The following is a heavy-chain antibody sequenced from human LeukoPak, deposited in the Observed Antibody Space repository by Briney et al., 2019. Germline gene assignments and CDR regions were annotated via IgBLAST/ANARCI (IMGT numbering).Heavy chain of an antibody. CDR3: AKDSSTTWFGGDSK. J-gene: IGHJ4*02. CDR2: ISYDGNYK. CDR1: GFTFNNYG. V-gene: IGHV3-30*18. D-gene: IGHD3-10*01. Sequence: GRSLRLSCAASGFTFNNYGLHWVRQAPGKGLEWVALISYDGNYKNYADSVKGRFTISRDNSKNTLYLQMDSLKAEDTAVYFCAKDSSTTWFGGDSKWGQGTLVTVSS.